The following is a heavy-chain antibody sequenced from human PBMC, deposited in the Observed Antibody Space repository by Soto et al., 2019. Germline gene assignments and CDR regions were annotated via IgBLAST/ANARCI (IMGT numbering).Heavy chain of an antibody. J-gene: IGHJ4*02. CDR2: ISATAGST. V-gene: IGHV3-23*01. D-gene: IGHD5-18*01. CDR1: GFNFGSFG. Sequence: GGSQRLSYAASGFNFGSFGMSWVRQKQGKGLEWVSAISATAGSTYYANSVKGRFTFSRDNSKNTLYLQMNSLRADDTAVYYCAKDSGFSYAYGFDYWGQGTLVTVSS. CDR3: AKDSGFSYAYGFDY.